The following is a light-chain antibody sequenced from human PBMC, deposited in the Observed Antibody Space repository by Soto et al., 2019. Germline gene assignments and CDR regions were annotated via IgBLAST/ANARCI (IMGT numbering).Light chain of an antibody. V-gene: IGKV3-15*01. CDR3: QQYNNWPPYT. CDR2: GPS. Sequence: EIILTQSPGTLSLSPGERATLSCRASQSVGGSFLAWYQQKPGQAPRLLIYGPSSFRATGVPARFSASGSGTEFTLTISSLQSEDFAVYYCQQYNNWPPYTFGQGTKVDIK. J-gene: IGKJ2*01. CDR1: QSVGGS.